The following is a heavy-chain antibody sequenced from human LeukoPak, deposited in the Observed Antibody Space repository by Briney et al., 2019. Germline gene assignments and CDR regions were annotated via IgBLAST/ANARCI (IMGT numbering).Heavy chain of an antibody. CDR1: GFTFSSYA. CDR2: ISGSGGST. D-gene: IGHD3-9*01. Sequence: GGSLRLSCAASGFTFSSYAMSWVRQAPGEGLEWVSAISGSGGSTYYADSVKGRFTISRDNSKNTLYLQMNSLRAEDTAVYYCAKDLWVLRYFDWLSLFDYWGQGTLVTVSS. V-gene: IGHV3-23*01. J-gene: IGHJ4*02. CDR3: AKDLWVLRYFDWLSLFDY.